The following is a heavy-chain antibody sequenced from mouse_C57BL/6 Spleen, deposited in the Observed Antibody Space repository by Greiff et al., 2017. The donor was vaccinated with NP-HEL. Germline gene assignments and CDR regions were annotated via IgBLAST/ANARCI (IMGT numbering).Heavy chain of an antibody. D-gene: IGHD1-1*01. CDR3: AREDYYGSSYLFDY. Sequence: EVQLVESGGGLVKPGGSLKLSCVASGFTFSDYGMHWVRQAPEKGLEWVAYISSGSSTIYYADTVKGRFTISRDNAKNTLFLQMTSLRSEDTAMYYCAREDYYGSSYLFDYWGQGTTLTVSS. J-gene: IGHJ2*01. CDR2: ISSGSSTI. V-gene: IGHV5-17*01. CDR1: GFTFSDYG.